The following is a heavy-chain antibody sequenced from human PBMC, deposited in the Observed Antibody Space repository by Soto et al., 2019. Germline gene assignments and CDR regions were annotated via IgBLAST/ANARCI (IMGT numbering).Heavy chain of an antibody. CDR2: ISAYNGNT. J-gene: IGHJ6*02. D-gene: IGHD3-22*01. CDR1: GYTFTSYG. CDR3: ARDRLYYDSSGYYFIYYYGMDV. V-gene: IGHV1-18*01. Sequence: ASVKVSCKASGYTFTSYGISWVRQAPGQGLEWMGWISAYNGNTNHAQKLQGRVTMTTDTSTSTAYMELRSLRSDDAAVYYCARDRLYYDSSGYYFIYYYGMDVWGQGTTVTVSS.